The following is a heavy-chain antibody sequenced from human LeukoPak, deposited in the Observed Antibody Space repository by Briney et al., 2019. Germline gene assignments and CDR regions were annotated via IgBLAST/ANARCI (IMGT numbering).Heavy chain of an antibody. J-gene: IGHJ4*02. CDR3: AKDPAWDDRGGDY. V-gene: IGHV1-18*01. CDR2: ISPYNGNT. Sequence: ASVKVSCKASGYTFPSYGISWVRQAPGQRLEWMGWISPYNGNTKYAQKFQGRVTMTTDTSTSTAYLDLRSLRSDDTAIYYCAKDPAWDDRGGDYWGQGTLVTVSS. D-gene: IGHD1-1*01. CDR1: GYTFPSYG.